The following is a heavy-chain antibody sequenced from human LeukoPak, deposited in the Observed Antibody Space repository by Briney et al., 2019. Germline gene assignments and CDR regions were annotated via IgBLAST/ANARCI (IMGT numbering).Heavy chain of an antibody. D-gene: IGHD2-2*01. J-gene: IGHJ6*02. CDR3: ARKVYCRTTRCHYGLDV. Sequence: GEFLNISCKGSGYTFTTYWIGWVRQQPGKGLEWMGIIYPADSDTEYSPSFRGQVTISVDKSTSTAYLQWRSLTASDTAIYYCARKVYCRTTRCHYGLDVWGQGTTVTVSS. V-gene: IGHV5-51*01. CDR2: IYPADSDT. CDR1: GYTFTTYW.